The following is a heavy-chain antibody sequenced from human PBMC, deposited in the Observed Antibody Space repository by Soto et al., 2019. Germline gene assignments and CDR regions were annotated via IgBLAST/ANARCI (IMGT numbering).Heavy chain of an antibody. V-gene: IGHV4-39*01. CDR3: GRWGSGSYYMDYFDY. D-gene: IGHD3-10*01. J-gene: IGHJ4*02. CDR1: GGSISSSSYY. CDR2: IYYSGST. Sequence: PSETLSLTCTVSGGSISSSSYYWGWIRQPPGKGLEWIGSIYYSGSTYYNPSLKSRVTISVDTSKNQFSLKLSSVTAADTAVYYCGRWGSGSYYMDYFDYWGQGTLVTVSS.